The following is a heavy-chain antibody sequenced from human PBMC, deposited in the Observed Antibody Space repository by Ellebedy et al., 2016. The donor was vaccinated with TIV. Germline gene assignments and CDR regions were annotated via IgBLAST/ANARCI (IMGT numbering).Heavy chain of an antibody. V-gene: IGHV3-23*01. D-gene: IGHD4-17*01. CDR1: GFTFSKYA. CDR2: ISASGGGT. CDR3: AKDPQPLYGDPVGMDV. J-gene: IGHJ6*02. Sequence: GESLKISCAASGFTFSKYAMNWVRQAPGKGLEWVSGISASGGGTYYADSVKGRFTISRDNSKNTLYLQMNSLRAEDTAVYYCAKDPQPLYGDPVGMDVWGQGTTVTVSS.